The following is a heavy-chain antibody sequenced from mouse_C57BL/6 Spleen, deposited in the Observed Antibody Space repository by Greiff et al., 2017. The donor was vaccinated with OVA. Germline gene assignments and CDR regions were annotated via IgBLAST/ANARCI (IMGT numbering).Heavy chain of an antibody. CDR2: ISSGGDYI. D-gene: IGHD1-1*01. CDR1: GFTFSSYA. J-gene: IGHJ3*01. CDR3: TREGYYEGFAY. Sequence: EVMLVESGAGLVKPGGSLKLSCAASGFTFSSYAMSWVRQTPEKRLEWVAYISSGGDYIYYADTVKGRFTISRDNARNTLYLQMSSLKSEDTAMYYCTREGYYEGFAYWGQGTLVTVSA. V-gene: IGHV5-9-1*02.